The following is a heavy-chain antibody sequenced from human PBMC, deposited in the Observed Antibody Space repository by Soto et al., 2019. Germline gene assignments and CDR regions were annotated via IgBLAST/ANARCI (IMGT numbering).Heavy chain of an antibody. CDR2: ISDGGNST. D-gene: IGHD5-18*01. V-gene: IGHV3-23*01. CDR3: AKKPDGYGAHPYFDY. Sequence: PGGSLRLSCVASGFTFSSYAMSWVRQAPGKGLEWVSTISDGGNSTYSADSVKGRFTISRDNSKNTLYLQMNSLRAEDTAVYYCAKKPDGYGAHPYFDYWGQGTLVTVSS. J-gene: IGHJ4*02. CDR1: GFTFSSYA.